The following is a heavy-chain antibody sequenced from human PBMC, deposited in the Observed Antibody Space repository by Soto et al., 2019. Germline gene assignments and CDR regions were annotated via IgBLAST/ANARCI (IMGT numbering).Heavy chain of an antibody. V-gene: IGHV3-9*01. Sequence: GGSLRLSCEASGFKFGDYAMHWVRQAPGKGLEWVSGVSWNSEIVGYADSVKGRFTISRDNAKNSLYLEMNSLRTEDTALYYCAKDRGPCSGNKCSSLYYYYGMDVWGQGTAVTVSS. D-gene: IGHD2-15*01. CDR2: VSWNSEIV. CDR3: AKDRGPCSGNKCSSLYYYYGMDV. CDR1: GFKFGDYA. J-gene: IGHJ6*02.